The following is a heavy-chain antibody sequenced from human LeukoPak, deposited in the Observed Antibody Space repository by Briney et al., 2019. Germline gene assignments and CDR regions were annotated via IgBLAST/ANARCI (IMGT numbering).Heavy chain of an antibody. V-gene: IGHV3-23*01. CDR2: ISGSGGST. CDR1: GFTFSSYA. Sequence: GGSLRLSCAASGFTFSSYAMSWVRQAPGKGLEWVSAISGSGGSTYYADSVKGRFTISRDNSKNTLYLQMNSLRAEDTAVYYCAKPQNYYDSSGYYYWGQGTLVTVSS. CDR3: AKPQNYYDSSGYYY. D-gene: IGHD3-22*01. J-gene: IGHJ4*02.